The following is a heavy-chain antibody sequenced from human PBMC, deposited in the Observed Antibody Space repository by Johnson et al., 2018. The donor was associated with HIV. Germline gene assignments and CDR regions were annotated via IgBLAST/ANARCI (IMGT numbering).Heavy chain of an antibody. CDR1: GFTSTNCA. J-gene: IGHJ3*02. V-gene: IGHV3-30*07. CDR3: ATCSDQVLLGGDVFDI. Sequence: QVQLVESGGGVVQPGRSLRLSCAASGFTSTNCARHWVRQAPGISYDGSNNYYADCVKGRFTVSRDNAKNSLYLQMNSLGGEDTAVYYCATCSDQVLLGGDVFDIWGQGTMVTVSS. D-gene: IGHD3-16*01. CDR2: ISYDGSNN.